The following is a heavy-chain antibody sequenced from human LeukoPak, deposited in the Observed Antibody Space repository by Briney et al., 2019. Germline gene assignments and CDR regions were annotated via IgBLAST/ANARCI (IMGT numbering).Heavy chain of an antibody. D-gene: IGHD3-10*01. V-gene: IGHV3-9*03. CDR1: GFTFDDYA. CDR3: AKDTRGVYYYYYMDV. CDR2: ISWNSGSI. Sequence: GRSLRLSCAASGFTFDDYAMHWVRHAPGKGLEWVSGISWNSGSIGYADSVKGRFTISRDNAKNSLYLQMNSLRAEDMALYYCAKDTRGVYYYYYMDVWGKGTTVTVSS. J-gene: IGHJ6*03.